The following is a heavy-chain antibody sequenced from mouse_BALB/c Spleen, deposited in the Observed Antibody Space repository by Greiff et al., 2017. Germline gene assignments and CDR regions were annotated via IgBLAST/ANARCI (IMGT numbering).Heavy chain of an antibody. V-gene: IGHV5-12-1*01. D-gene: IGHD2-10*01. CDR1: GFAFSSYD. J-gene: IGHJ4*01. CDR2: ISSGGGST. Sequence: EVQLQESGGGLVKPGGSLKLSCAASGFAFSSYDMSWVRQTPEKRLEWVAYISSGGGSTYYPDTVKGRFTISRDNAKNTLYLQMSSLKSEDTAMYYCARQGLLWSYAMDYWGQGTSVTVSS. CDR3: ARQGLLWSYAMDY.